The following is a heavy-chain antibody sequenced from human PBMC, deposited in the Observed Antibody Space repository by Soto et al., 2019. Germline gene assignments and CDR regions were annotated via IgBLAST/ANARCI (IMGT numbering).Heavy chain of an antibody. CDR1: GGTFSSYA. CDR3: ARWRWGDYNDAFFY. J-gene: IGHJ4*02. D-gene: IGHD4-17*01. V-gene: IGHV1-69*12. CDR2: IIPIFDTA. Sequence: QVQLVQSGAEVKKPGSSVKVSCKASGGTFSSYAITWVRQAPGQGLELMGGIIPIFDTAKYAQKFQGRATITADESTTTAYMEVSSLRSEDTAVYYCARWRWGDYNDAFFYWGQGSLVTVTS.